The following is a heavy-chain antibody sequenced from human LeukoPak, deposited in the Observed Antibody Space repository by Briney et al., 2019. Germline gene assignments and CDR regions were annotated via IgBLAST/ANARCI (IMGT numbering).Heavy chain of an antibody. J-gene: IGHJ5*02. D-gene: IGHD3-22*01. CDR3: ARDLTMIVVVMGSYWFDP. V-gene: IGHV4-39*07. CDR2: IYYSGST. Sequence: SETLSLTCTVSGGSISSSSYYWGWIRQPPGKGLEWIGRIYYSGSTYYNPSLKSRVTISVDTSKNQFSLKLSSVTAADTAVYYCARDLTMIVVVMGSYWFDPWGQGTLVTVSS. CDR1: GGSISSSSYY.